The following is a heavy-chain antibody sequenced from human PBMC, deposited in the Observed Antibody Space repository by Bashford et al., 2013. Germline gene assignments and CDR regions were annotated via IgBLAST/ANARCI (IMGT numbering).Heavy chain of an antibody. CDR3: ARDNYDILTGYQTLGLDY. V-gene: IGHV1-69*05. Sequence: SVKVSCKAFGGTFMAFAISWVRQAPGQGLEWMGGIIPIYGASHYAQKFQGRVTMTRNTSISTVYMELNSLRSDDTAVYYCARDNYDILTGYQTLGLDYWGQGTLVTVSS. CDR1: GGTFMAFA. D-gene: IGHD3-9*01. CDR2: IIPIYGAS. J-gene: IGHJ4*02.